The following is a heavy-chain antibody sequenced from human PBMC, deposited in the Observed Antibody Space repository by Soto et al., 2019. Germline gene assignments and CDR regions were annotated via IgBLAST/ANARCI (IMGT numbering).Heavy chain of an antibody. J-gene: IGHJ6*02. CDR3: ARSKWLYYYGSGSLPNSYGMDV. D-gene: IGHD3-10*01. Sequence: SVKVCCKASGGTFSSYAISWVRQAPGQGLEWMGGIIPVFGTANYAQKFQGRVTITADESTSTAYMELSSLRSEDTAVYYCARSKWLYYYGSGSLPNSYGMDVWGQGTTVTVSS. V-gene: IGHV1-69*13. CDR2: IIPVFGTA. CDR1: GGTFSSYA.